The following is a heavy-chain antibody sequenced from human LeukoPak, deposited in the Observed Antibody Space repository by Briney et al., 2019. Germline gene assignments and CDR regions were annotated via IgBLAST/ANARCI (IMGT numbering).Heavy chain of an antibody. D-gene: IGHD3-3*01. CDR2: INPNSGGT. CDR3: ARVARVLRFLEWFKYGMDV. V-gene: IGHV1-2*06. CDR1: GYTFTGYY. J-gene: IGHJ6*02. Sequence: ASVKVPCKASGYTFTGYYMHWVRQAPGQGLEWMGRINPNSGGTNYAQKFQGRVTMTRDTSISTAYMELGRLRSDDTAVYYCARVARVLRFLEWFKYGMDVWGQGTTVTVSS.